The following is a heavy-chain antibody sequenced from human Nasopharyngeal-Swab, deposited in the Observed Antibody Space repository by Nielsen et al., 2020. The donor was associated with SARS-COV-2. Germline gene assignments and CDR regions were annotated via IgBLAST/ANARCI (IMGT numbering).Heavy chain of an antibody. CDR3: ARAGYNWSPYAGDYYYYYMDV. J-gene: IGHJ6*03. Sequence: GESLKISCAASGFAVSRTYMTWVRQAPGKGLEWVSIIYGGGDTYYADSVKGRFTISRHNSENTLFLQMNSLRVEDTAMYYCARAGYNWSPYAGDYYYYYMDVWGKGTTVTVSS. V-gene: IGHV3-53*04. CDR1: GFAVSRTY. CDR2: IYGGGDT. D-gene: IGHD1-20*01.